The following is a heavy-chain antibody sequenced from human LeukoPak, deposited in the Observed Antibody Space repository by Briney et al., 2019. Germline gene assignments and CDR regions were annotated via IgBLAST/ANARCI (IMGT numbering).Heavy chain of an antibody. CDR1: GDSINSLDL. J-gene: IGHJ4*02. CDR3: AGLVGRYSSGLYYYYFDY. CDR2: MYLSGTT. D-gene: IGHD3-22*01. Sequence: SGTLSLTCTVSGDSINSLDLWSWVRQPPGKGLEWIGEMYLSGTTHSNPSVRSRVTISIDKSKNQFFLNLSSVTAADTAVYYCAGLVGRYSSGLYYYYFDYWGQGTLVTVSS. V-gene: IGHV4-4*02.